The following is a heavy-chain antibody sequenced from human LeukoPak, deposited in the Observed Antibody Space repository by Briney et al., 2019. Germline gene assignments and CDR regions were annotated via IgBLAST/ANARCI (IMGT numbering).Heavy chain of an antibody. Sequence: GGSLRLSCAASEFSVGSNYMTWVRQAPGKGLEWVSLIYSGGSTYYADSVKGRFTISRDNSKNTLYLQMNSLRAEDTAVYYCARLAGSGWPAYYYYMDVWGKGTTVTISS. D-gene: IGHD6-19*01. J-gene: IGHJ6*03. CDR1: EFSVGSNY. CDR3: ARLAGSGWPAYYYYMDV. V-gene: IGHV3-66*04. CDR2: IYSGGST.